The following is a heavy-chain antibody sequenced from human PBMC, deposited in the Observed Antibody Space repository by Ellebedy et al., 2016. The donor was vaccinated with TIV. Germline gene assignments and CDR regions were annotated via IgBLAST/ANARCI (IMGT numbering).Heavy chain of an antibody. V-gene: IGHV3-53*01. CDR2: IYSGGST. Sequence: GGSLRLXXAASGFTVSSNYMSWVRQAPGKGLEWVSVIYSGGSTYYADSVKGRFTISRDNSKNTLYLQMNSLRAEDTAVYYCARDSAPYIDYYGMDVWGQGTTVTVSS. J-gene: IGHJ6*02. D-gene: IGHD3-16*01. CDR1: GFTVSSNY. CDR3: ARDSAPYIDYYGMDV.